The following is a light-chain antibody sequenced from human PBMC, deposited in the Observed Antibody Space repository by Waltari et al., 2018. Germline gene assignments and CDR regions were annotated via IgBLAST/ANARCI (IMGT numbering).Light chain of an antibody. CDR2: DAS. Sequence: EIVLTQSPATLSLSPGEKATLSCRASQSVSTSLTWYQQKPGQAPRLLIYDASTSATSIPVRFSGRGSGTDFTLTISSLEPEDFAVYYCQQRSTWPRLTFGGGTKVEIK. CDR3: QQRSTWPRLT. J-gene: IGKJ4*01. V-gene: IGKV3-11*01. CDR1: QSVSTS.